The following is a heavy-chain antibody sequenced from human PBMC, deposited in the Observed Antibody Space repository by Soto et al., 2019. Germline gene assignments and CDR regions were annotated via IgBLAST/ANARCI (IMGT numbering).Heavy chain of an antibody. D-gene: IGHD4-17*01. Sequence: SETLSLTCSVSDGSISTSSYYWGWIRQPPGKGLEWIGTISYRGSTYYNPSLKSRVTISVDTSKNHLSLKLSSVTAADTAVYYCARAHYGDYGYGMDVWGQGTTVTVSS. CDR3: ARAHYGDYGYGMDV. CDR2: ISYRGST. CDR1: DGSISTSSYY. V-gene: IGHV4-39*02. J-gene: IGHJ6*02.